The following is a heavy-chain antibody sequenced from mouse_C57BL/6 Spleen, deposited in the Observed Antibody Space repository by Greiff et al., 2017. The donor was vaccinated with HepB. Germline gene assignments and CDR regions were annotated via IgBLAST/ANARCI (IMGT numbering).Heavy chain of an antibody. J-gene: IGHJ3*01. D-gene: IGHD2-1*01. CDR3: ARRGISYGSSFAY. CDR1: GYTFTTYP. V-gene: IGHV1-47*01. Sequence: QVQLKESGAELVKPGASVKMSCKASGYTFTTYPIEWMKQNHGKSLEWIGNFHPYNDDTKYNEKFKGKATLTVEKSSSTVYLELSRVTSDVSAVYYCARRGISYGSSFAYWGTGTLVTVSA. CDR2: FHPYNDDT.